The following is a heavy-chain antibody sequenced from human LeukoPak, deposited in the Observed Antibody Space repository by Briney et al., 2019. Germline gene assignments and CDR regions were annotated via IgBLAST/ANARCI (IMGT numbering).Heavy chain of an antibody. CDR2: IRYDGSNK. V-gene: IGHV3-30*02. CDR1: GFTFSSYG. J-gene: IGHJ6*03. CDR3: AKDPKVYFYYYIDV. Sequence: GGSLRLSCAASGFTFSSYGMHWVRQAPGKGLEWVAFIRYDGSNKYYADSVKGQFTISRDNSKNTLYLQMNSLRPQDTAVYYCAKDPKVYFYYYIDVWGKGTTVTVSS.